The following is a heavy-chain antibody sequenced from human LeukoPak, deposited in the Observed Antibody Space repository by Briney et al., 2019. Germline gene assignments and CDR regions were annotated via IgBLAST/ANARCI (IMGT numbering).Heavy chain of an antibody. D-gene: IGHD3-10*01. CDR2: VNHSGST. J-gene: IGHJ5*02. CDR1: GGSFSGYY. CDR3: ARAGFGSGSYQTLKYNWFDP. Sequence: SETLSLTCAVYGGSFSGYYWSWIRQPPGKGLEWMGEVNHSGSTNYNPSLKSRFTMSVDTSKNQVSLKLGAVPAADTAVYYCARAGFGSGSYQTLKYNWFDPWGQGTLVTVSS. V-gene: IGHV4-34*01.